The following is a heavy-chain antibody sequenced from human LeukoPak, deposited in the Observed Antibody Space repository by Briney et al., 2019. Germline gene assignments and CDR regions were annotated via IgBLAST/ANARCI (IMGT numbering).Heavy chain of an antibody. Sequence: PGGSLRLSCSASGFTFDDYAMHWVRQAPGKGLEWVSGNSWNSGSIGYADSVKGRFTISRDNAKNSLYLQMNSLRAEDTALYYCAKDNVPNIVATIFTDWGQGTLVTVSS. CDR3: AKDNVPNIVATIFTD. D-gene: IGHD5-12*01. CDR1: GFTFDDYA. CDR2: NSWNSGSI. V-gene: IGHV3-9*01. J-gene: IGHJ4*02.